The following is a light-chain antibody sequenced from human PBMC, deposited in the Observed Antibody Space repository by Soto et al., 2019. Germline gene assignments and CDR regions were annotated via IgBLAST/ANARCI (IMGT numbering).Light chain of an antibody. CDR3: SSHTSVNTRV. CDR2: EVT. Sequence: QSVLTQPASVSGSPGQSIAISCTGTSSDVGTYDYVSWYQQYPDKAPKLIIYEVTQLPSGVSNRFSGSKSGNTASLTISGLQAEDEADYYCSSHTSVNTRVFGTGTKLTVL. J-gene: IGLJ1*01. V-gene: IGLV2-14*01. CDR1: SSDVGTYDY.